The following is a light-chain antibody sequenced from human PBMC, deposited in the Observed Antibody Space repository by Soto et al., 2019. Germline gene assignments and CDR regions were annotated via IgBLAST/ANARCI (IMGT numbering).Light chain of an antibody. V-gene: IGKV3-20*01. Sequence: EMVMTQAPGALSLSAGERDTLSCRASQSVNNNYLAWYQRQPGQAPRLLIYGASSRATGIPDRFSGSGSGTDFTLTISRLEHEDLPVYHCQQYAGSPRTFGQETEVDI. J-gene: IGKJ1*01. CDR1: QSVNNNY. CDR3: QQYAGSPRT. CDR2: GAS.